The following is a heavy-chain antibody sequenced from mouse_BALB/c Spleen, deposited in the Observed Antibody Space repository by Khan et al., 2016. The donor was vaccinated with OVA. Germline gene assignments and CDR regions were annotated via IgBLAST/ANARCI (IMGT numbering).Heavy chain of an antibody. D-gene: IGHD2-10*01. J-gene: IGHJ4*01. CDR3: ARQPYYHYNIMDY. CDR2: IWSDGST. V-gene: IGHV2-6-1*01. Sequence: VQLQQSGPGLVAPSQSLSITCTISGFSLTNYGVHWIRQPPGKGLEWLVVIWSDGSTTYNSALKSRLTITKDNSKSQVFLQMNSLQTYDTAIYFCARQPYYHYNIMDYWGQGTSVTVSS. CDR1: GFSLTNYG.